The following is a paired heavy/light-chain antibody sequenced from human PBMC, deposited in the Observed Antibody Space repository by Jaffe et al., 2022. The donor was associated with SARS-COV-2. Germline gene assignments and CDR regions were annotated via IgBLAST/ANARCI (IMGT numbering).Heavy chain of an antibody. CDR3: ARDPYYYDSSGYSPLYYYYGMDV. CDR2: ISYDGSNK. V-gene: IGHV3-30-3*01. Sequence: QVQLVESGGGVVQPGRSLRLSCAASGFTFSSYAMHWVRQAPGKGLEWVAVISYDGSNKYYADSVKGRFTISRDNSKNTLYLQMNSLRAEDTAVYYCARDPYYYDSSGYSPLYYYYGMDVWGQGTTVTVSS. CDR1: GFTFSSYA. D-gene: IGHD3-22*01. J-gene: IGHJ6*02.
Light chain of an antibody. CDR3: QVWDSSSDHHVV. CDR2: DDS. CDR1: NIGSKS. Sequence: SYVLTQPPSVSVAPGQTARITCGGNNIGSKSVHWYQQKPGQAPVLVVYDDSDRPSGIPERFSGSNSGNTATLTISRVEAGDEADYYCQVWDSSSDHHVVFGGGTKLTVL. V-gene: IGLV3-21*02. J-gene: IGLJ2*01.